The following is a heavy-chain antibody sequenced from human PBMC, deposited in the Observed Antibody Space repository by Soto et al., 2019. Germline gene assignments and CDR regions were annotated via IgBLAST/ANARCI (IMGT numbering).Heavy chain of an antibody. CDR2: TYYRSKWYN. CDR3: ARLDSPPRVYSGYDYHYYYMAV. J-gene: IGHJ6*03. D-gene: IGHD5-12*01. CDR1: GDSVSSNSAA. V-gene: IGHV6-1*01. Sequence: SQTLSLTCAISGDSVSSNSAAWNWIRQSPSRGLEWLGRTYYRSKWYNDYAVSVKSRITINPDTSKNQFSLQLNSVTPEDTAVYYCARLDSPPRVYSGYDYHYYYMAVWGKGTSVPVSS.